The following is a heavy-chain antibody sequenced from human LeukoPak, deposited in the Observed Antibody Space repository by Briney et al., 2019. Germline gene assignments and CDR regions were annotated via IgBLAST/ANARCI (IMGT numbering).Heavy chain of an antibody. J-gene: IGHJ4*02. Sequence: PSETLSLTCTVSGGSISSGGYYWSWIRQPPGKGLEWIGYIYHSGSTYYNPSLKSRVTISVDRSKNQFSLKLSSVTAADTAVYYCARVGSGSYYPRWGQGTLVTVSS. CDR1: GGSISSGGYY. CDR2: IYHSGST. V-gene: IGHV4-30-2*01. CDR3: ARVGSGSYYPR. D-gene: IGHD1-26*01.